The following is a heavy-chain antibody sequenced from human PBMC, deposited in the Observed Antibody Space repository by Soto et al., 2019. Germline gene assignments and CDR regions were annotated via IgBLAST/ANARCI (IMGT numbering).Heavy chain of an antibody. CDR2: IYYSGST. Sequence: QLQLQESGPGLVKPSETLSLTCTVSGGSISSSSYYWGWIRQPPGKGLEWIGSIYYSGSTYYNPSLKSRVTISVDTSKNQFSLKLSSVTAADTAVYYCARHGADDYGDYVRNYYFDYWGQGTLVTVSS. J-gene: IGHJ4*02. CDR3: ARHGADDYGDYVRNYYFDY. CDR1: GGSISSSSYY. V-gene: IGHV4-39*01. D-gene: IGHD4-17*01.